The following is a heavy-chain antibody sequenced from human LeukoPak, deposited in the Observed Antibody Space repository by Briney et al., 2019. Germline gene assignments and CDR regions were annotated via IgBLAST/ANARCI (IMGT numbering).Heavy chain of an antibody. J-gene: IGHJ4*02. CDR2: ISGSGGST. CDR1: GFTFSSYA. Sequence: RGSLRLSCAASGFTFSSYAMSRVRQAPGKVLEWVSAISGSGGSTYYADSVKGRFTISRDNSKNTLYLQMNSLRAEDTAVYYCAKGGITMVRGRPRAYFDYWGQGTLVTVSS. CDR3: AKGGITMVRGRPRAYFDY. V-gene: IGHV3-23*01. D-gene: IGHD3-10*01.